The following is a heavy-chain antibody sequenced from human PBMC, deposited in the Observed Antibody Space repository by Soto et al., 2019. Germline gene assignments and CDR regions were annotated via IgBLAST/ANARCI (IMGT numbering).Heavy chain of an antibody. D-gene: IGHD2-2*01. CDR1: GFAVNINY. J-gene: IGHJ4*02. CDR3: VRTSSY. V-gene: IGHV3-53*01. CDR2: IYGGGTT. Sequence: EVQLVASGGGLIQPGGSLRLSCAASGFAVNINYMSWVRQAPGKGLEWVSVIYGGGTTYYSDSVKGRFTIYRGNSKNTLFLQMNSLRAEDTAVYYCVRTSSYWGQGTRVIVSS.